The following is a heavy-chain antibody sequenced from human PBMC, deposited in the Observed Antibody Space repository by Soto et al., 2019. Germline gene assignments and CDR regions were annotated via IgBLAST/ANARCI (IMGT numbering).Heavy chain of an antibody. D-gene: IGHD6-6*01. V-gene: IGHV3-21*01. CDR3: AREASIAARITLAEPLDY. CDR2: ISSSSSYI. Sequence: GGFLRLSCAASGFTFSSYSMNWVRQAPGKGLEWVSSISSSSSYIYYADSVKGRFTISRDNAKNSLYLQMNSLRAEDTAVYYCAREASIAARITLAEPLDYWGQGTLVTVSS. CDR1: GFTFSSYS. J-gene: IGHJ4*02.